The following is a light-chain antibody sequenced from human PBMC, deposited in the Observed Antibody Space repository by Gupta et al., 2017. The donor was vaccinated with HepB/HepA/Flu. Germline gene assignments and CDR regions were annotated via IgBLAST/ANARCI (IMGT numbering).Light chain of an antibody. CDR3: QQYNNSWT. CDR2: GAS. CDR1: QSVSSN. J-gene: IGKJ1*01. V-gene: IGKV3D-15*01. Sequence: EIVMTQSPATLSVSPGERATLSCRASQSVSSNLAWYQQKPVQAPRLIIYGASNRAIGSPDRFSGRGDTKDFTRTSIRRQYEDCAVYYVQQYNNSWTFGQGTKVEIK.